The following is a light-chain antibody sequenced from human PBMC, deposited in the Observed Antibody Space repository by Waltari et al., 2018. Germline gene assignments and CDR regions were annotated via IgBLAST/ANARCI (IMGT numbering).Light chain of an antibody. CDR3: QVWDSNTAV. CDR1: NIGRKN. V-gene: IGLV3-9*01. J-gene: IGLJ2*01. CDR2: RDS. Sequence: SYELTQPLSVSVALGQTARMTCGGNNIGRKNVHGYQQKPGPDPVLVIDRDSNRPSGIPERFSGSNSRNTATLTISRAQAGDEADFYCQVWDSNTAVFGGGTKLTVL.